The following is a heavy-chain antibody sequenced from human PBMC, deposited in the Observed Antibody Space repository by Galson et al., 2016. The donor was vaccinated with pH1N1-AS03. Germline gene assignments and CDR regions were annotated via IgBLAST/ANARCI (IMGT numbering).Heavy chain of an antibody. D-gene: IGHD3-16*01. Sequence: QSGAEVKKPGESLKISCKGSGYRFTNYWIGWVRQMPGKGLEWMGIIYPGNSDSRYNKSFQGQVTISADTPISTVYLQWSSLQASDTAMYYCARPRLNYFDNWGQGTLVTVSS. V-gene: IGHV5-51*04. CDR3: ARPRLNYFDN. CDR1: GYRFTNYW. CDR2: IYPGNSDS. J-gene: IGHJ4*02.